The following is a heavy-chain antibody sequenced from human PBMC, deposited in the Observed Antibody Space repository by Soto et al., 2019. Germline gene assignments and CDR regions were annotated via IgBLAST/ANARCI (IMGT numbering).Heavy chain of an antibody. CDR1: GDSITSSRSY. J-gene: IGHJ4*02. CDR2: IYYSGST. Sequence: ETLSLTCTVSGDSITSSRSYWGWIRPPPGKGLEWIGSIYYSGSTYYNPSLKTRVTISVDTSKNQFSLKLSSVTAADAAVYYCARNEEYYGPGSYFDYWGKGTLVTVS. D-gene: IGHD3-10*01. CDR3: ARNEEYYGPGSYFDY. V-gene: IGHV4-39*01.